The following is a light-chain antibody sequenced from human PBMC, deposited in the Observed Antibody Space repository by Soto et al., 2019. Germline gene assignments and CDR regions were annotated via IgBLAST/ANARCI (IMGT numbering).Light chain of an antibody. V-gene: IGLV1-51*01. CDR2: DNN. Sequence: QAVLTQPPSVSAAPGQRVTISCSGSSSNIGNNYVSWYQQLPGTAPKLLIYDNNKRPSGIPDRFSGSKSDTSATLGITGLQTGDEADYYCATWDNSLSAGVFGGVTKLTVL. J-gene: IGLJ3*02. CDR1: SSNIGNNY. CDR3: ATWDNSLSAGV.